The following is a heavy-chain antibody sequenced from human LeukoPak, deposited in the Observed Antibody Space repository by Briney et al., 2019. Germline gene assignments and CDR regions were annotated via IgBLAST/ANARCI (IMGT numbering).Heavy chain of an antibody. J-gene: IGHJ4*02. CDR1: GSTFSSYS. D-gene: IGHD5-12*01. V-gene: IGHV3-48*02. CDR3: ARDRVGYPKYYFDY. CDR2: ISSSSSAI. Sequence: PGGSLRLSCAASGSTFSSYSMNWVRQAPGKGLEWVSYISSSSSAIYYADSVKGRFTISRDNAKNSLYLQMNSLRDEDTAVYYCARDRVGYPKYYFDYWGQGTLVTVSS.